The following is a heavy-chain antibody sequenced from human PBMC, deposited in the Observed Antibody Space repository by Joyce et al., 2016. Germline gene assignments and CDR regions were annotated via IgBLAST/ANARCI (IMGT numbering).Heavy chain of an antibody. V-gene: IGHV3-53*01. Sequence: EVQLVESGGGLIQPGGSLRLSCATSGFTVSSTYMGWVRQTPGNGLEWVSVIHTSGGTYYADSVKGRFTISRDNSKNTLYLQMNSLRAEDTAVYYCTRSPEWLYFYGGGSIEDGGYFDYWGQGTLVTVSS. CDR3: TRSPEWLYFYGGGSIEDGGYFDY. J-gene: IGHJ4*02. CDR1: GFTVSSTY. D-gene: IGHD3-3*01. CDR2: IHTSGGT.